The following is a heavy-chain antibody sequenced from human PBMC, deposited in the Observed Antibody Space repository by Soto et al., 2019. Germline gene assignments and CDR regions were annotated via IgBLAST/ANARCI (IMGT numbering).Heavy chain of an antibody. V-gene: IGHV3-74*01. D-gene: IGHD2-15*01. CDR2: INTDGRST. CDR1: GFTFSSYC. CDR3: ARETRGYCSGGSCYPYYYYYGMDV. J-gene: IGHJ6*02. Sequence: EVQLVESGGGLVQPGGSLRLSCAASGFTFSSYCMHWVRQAPGKGLVWVSRINTDGRSTNYADSVKGRFTISRDNAKNTLYLQMNSRRAEDTAVYYCARETRGYCSGGSCYPYYYYYGMDVWGQGTTVTVSS.